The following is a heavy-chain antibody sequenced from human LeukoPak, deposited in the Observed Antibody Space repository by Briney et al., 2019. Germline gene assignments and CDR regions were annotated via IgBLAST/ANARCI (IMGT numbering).Heavy chain of an antibody. V-gene: IGHV4-59*08. D-gene: IGHD2-15*01. Sequence: SETLSLTCTVSGGSISSYYWSWIRQPPGKGLEWIGYIYYSGSTNYNPSLKSRVTISVDTSKNQFSLKLSSVTAADTAVYYCARHAKQCIVGFDPWGQGTLVTVSS. CDR1: GGSISSYY. CDR3: ARHAKQCIVGFDP. CDR2: IYYSGST. J-gene: IGHJ5*02.